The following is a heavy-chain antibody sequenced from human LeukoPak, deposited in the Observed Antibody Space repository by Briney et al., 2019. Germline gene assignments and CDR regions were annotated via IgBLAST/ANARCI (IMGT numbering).Heavy chain of an antibody. J-gene: IGHJ5*02. CDR2: IHDNGDS. D-gene: IGHD2-15*01. Sequence: SETLSLTCTVSGGSISSSSYYWGWIRQPAGKGLEWIGRIHDNGDSNQNPSLKSRITMALDTSTNQVSLKLTSVTAADTAVYYCARAPSGCGGTCPSDHWGPGTLVTVSS. CDR3: ARAPSGCGGTCPSDH. V-gene: IGHV4-61*05. CDR1: GGSISSSSYY.